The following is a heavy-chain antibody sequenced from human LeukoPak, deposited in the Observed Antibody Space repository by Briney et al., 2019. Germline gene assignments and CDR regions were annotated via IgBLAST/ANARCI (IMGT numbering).Heavy chain of an antibody. V-gene: IGHV1-69*06. CDR3: ARDGELGIVDY. CDR2: IIPIFGTA. D-gene: IGHD7-27*01. Sequence: RASVKVSCKASGGTFSSYAISWVRQAPGQGLEWMGRIIPIFGTANYAQKFQGRVTITADKSTSTAYMELSSLRSEDTAVYYCARDGELGIVDYWGQGTLVTVSS. CDR1: GGTFSSYA. J-gene: IGHJ4*02.